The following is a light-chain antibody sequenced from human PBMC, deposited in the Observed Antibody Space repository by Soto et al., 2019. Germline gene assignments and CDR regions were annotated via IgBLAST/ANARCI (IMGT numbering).Light chain of an antibody. Sequence: QSVLTQPASVSGSPGQSITISCTGTSSDVGGYNYVSWYQQYPAKVPKLMIYDVSNRPSGVSDRFSGSKSGNTASLTISGLQAEDEAEYYCYSYTSSSTYGFGTGTKVTVL. CDR1: SSDVGGYNY. V-gene: IGLV2-14*01. CDR2: DVS. J-gene: IGLJ1*01. CDR3: YSYTSSSTYG.